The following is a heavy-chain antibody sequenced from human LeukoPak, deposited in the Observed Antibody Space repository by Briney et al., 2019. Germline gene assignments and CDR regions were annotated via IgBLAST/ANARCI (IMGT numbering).Heavy chain of an antibody. CDR3: NLVHYYDSSGYWVFRDY. V-gene: IGHV4-39*07. CDR1: GGSISSSSYY. Sequence: SETLSLTCTVSGGSISSSSYYWGWIRQPPGKGLEWIGSIYYSGSTYYNPSLKSRVTISVDTSKNQFSLKLSSVTAADTAVYYCNLVHYYDSSGYWVFRDYWGQGTLVTASS. J-gene: IGHJ4*02. CDR2: IYYSGST. D-gene: IGHD3-22*01.